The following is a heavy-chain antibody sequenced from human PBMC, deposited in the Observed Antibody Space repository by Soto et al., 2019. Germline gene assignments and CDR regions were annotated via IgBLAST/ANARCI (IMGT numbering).Heavy chain of an antibody. CDR1: GFTFSSYG. Sequence: GGSLRLSCAASGFTFSSYGMHWVRQAPGKGLEWVAVISYDGSNKYYADSVKGRFTISRDNSKNTLYLQMNSLRAEDTAVYYCAKDASLLWFGESYFDYWGQGTLVTVSS. J-gene: IGHJ4*02. D-gene: IGHD3-10*01. CDR3: AKDASLLWFGESYFDY. V-gene: IGHV3-30*18. CDR2: ISYDGSNK.